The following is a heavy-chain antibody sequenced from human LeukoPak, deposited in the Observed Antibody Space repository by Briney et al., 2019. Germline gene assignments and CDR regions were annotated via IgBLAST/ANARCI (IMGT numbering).Heavy chain of an antibody. CDR2: IHHSGST. D-gene: IGHD3-22*01. V-gene: IGHV4-4*02. CDR3: ARRGGDSSGNFDY. Sequence: PSGTLSLTCGVSGDSISSSNWWSWVRQSPGKGLEWIAEIHHSGSTNCNPSLKSRVTISVDTSKKQFSLRLSSVTAADTAVYYCARRGGDSSGNFDYWGQGTLVTVSS. CDR1: GDSISSSNW. J-gene: IGHJ4*02.